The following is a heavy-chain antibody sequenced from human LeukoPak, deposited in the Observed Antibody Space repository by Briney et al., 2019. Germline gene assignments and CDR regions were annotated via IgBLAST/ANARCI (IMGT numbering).Heavy chain of an antibody. D-gene: IGHD6-19*01. CDR2: INPNSGGT. J-gene: IGHJ4*02. V-gene: IGHV1-2*02. CDR3: ARFSVGVAGTGYFDY. CDR1: GYTFTGYY. Sequence: ASVKVSCKASGYTFTGYYMHWVRQAPGQGLEWMGWINPNSGGTNYAQKFQGRVTMTRDTSISTAYMELSRLRSDDTAVYYCARFSVGVAGTGYFDYWGQGTLVTVSS.